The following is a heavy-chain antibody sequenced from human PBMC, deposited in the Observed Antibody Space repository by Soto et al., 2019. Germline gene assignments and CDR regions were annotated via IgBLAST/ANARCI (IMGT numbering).Heavy chain of an antibody. Sequence: ASVEVSCKASGYTFTSYCISWVLQAPGQGLEWMGWISAYNGNTNYAQKLQGRVTMTTDTSTSTAYMELRSLRSDDTAVYYCARDGTGGYSYGFPLHDAFDIWGQGTMVTVSS. CDR1: GYTFTSYC. CDR3: ARDGTGGYSYGFPLHDAFDI. D-gene: IGHD5-18*01. CDR2: ISAYNGNT. V-gene: IGHV1-18*04. J-gene: IGHJ3*02.